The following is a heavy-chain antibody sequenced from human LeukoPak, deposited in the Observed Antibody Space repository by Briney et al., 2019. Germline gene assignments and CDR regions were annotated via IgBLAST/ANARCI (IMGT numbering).Heavy chain of an antibody. V-gene: IGHV1-18*01. D-gene: IGHD1-26*01. J-gene: IGHJ3*02. Sequence: ASVNVSCKASGYTFDSYGISWVRQAPGQGLEWMGWISAYNGNTNYAQKLQGRVTMTTDTSTSTAYMELRSLRSDDTAVYYCAISPHSGSYSIIWGQGTMVTVSS. CDR1: GYTFDSYG. CDR3: AISPHSGSYSII. CDR2: ISAYNGNT.